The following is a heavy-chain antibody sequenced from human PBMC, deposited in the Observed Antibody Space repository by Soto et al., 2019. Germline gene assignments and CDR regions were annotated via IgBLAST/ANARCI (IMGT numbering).Heavy chain of an antibody. V-gene: IGHV4-34*01. CDR1: GGSFSGYY. J-gene: IGHJ4*02. CDR3: ARGKLSDYVWGSYRYHFDY. Sequence: SETLSLTCAVYGGSFSGYYWSWIRQPPGRGLEWIGEINHSGSTNYNPSLKSRVTISVDASKNQFSLKLSSVTAADTAVYYCARGKLSDYVWGSYRYHFDYWGQGTVVTVS. CDR2: INHSGST. D-gene: IGHD3-16*02.